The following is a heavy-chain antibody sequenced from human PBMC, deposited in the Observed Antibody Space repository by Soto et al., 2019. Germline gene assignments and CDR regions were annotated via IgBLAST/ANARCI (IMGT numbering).Heavy chain of an antibody. V-gene: IGHV4-59*08. CDR3: GRQHSSGYYYNAFDI. J-gene: IGHJ3*02. CDR2: IYYSGST. Sequence: PSETLSLTCPVSGGSISSYYWSWIRQPPGKGLEWIGYIYYSGSTNYNPSLKSRVTISVDTSKNQFSLKLSSVTAADTAVYYCGRQHSSGYYYNAFDIWGQGTMVTVSS. D-gene: IGHD3-22*01. CDR1: GGSISSYY.